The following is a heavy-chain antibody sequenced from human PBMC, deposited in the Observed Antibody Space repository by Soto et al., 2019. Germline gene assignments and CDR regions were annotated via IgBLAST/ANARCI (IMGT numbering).Heavy chain of an antibody. CDR2: INPNSGGT. D-gene: IGHD6-25*01. V-gene: IGHV1-2*02. J-gene: IGHJ4*02. CDR1: GYTFTGYY. CDR3: AREASLSGYSSARELDY. Sequence: VQLVQSGAEVKKPGASVKVSCKASGYTFTGYYMHWVRQAPGQGLEWMGWINPNSGGTNYAQKFQGRVTMTRDTSISTAYMELSGLRSDDTAVYSCAREASLSGYSSARELDYWGQGTLVTVSS.